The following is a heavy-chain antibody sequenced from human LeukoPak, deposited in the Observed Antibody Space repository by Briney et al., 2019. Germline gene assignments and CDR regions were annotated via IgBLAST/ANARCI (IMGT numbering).Heavy chain of an antibody. D-gene: IGHD6-13*01. CDR1: GYTFTSYY. V-gene: IGHV1-46*01. CDR2: INPSGGST. J-gene: IGHJ4*02. Sequence: GASVKVSCKASGYTFTSYYMHWVGQAPGQGVEWMGRINPSGGSTSYAQKFQGRVTMTRDTSTSTVYMELSSLRSEDPAVYYCAREGYSSSWYVSLGDYWGQGTLVTVSS. CDR3: AREGYSSSWYVSLGDY.